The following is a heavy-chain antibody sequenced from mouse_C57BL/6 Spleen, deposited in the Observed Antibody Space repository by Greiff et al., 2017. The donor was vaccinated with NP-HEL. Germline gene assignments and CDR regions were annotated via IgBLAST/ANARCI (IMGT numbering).Heavy chain of an antibody. V-gene: IGHV5-9*01. D-gene: IGHD2-5*01. Sequence: EVKLVESGGGLVKPGGSLKLSCAASGFTFSSYTMSWVRQTPEKRLEWVATISGGGGNTYYPDSVKGRFTISRDNAKNTLYLQMSSLRSEDTALYYCARHLYYSKGYYFDYWGQGTTLTVSS. CDR3: ARHLYYSKGYYFDY. CDR1: GFTFSSYT. J-gene: IGHJ2*01. CDR2: ISGGGGNT.